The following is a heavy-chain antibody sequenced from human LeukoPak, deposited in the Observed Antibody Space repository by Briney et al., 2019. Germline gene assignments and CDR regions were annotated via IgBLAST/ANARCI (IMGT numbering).Heavy chain of an antibody. CDR3: ASQFGIVGALAGQGDAFDI. J-gene: IGHJ3*02. V-gene: IGHV1-8*01. CDR1: GYTFTSYD. Sequence: ASVKVSCKASGYTFTSYDINWVRQATGQGLEWMGWMNPNSGNTGYAQKFQGRVTMTRNTSISTAYTELSSLRSEDTAVYYCASQFGIVGALAGQGDAFDIWGQGTMVTVSS. CDR2: MNPNSGNT. D-gene: IGHD1-26*01.